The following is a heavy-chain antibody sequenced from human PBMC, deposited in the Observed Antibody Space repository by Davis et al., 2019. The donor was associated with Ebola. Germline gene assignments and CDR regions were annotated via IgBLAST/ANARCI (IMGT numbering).Heavy chain of an antibody. V-gene: IGHV1-18*01. CDR1: GYTFTSYG. J-gene: IGHJ4*02. Sequence: ASVKVSCKASGYTFTSYGISWVRQAPGQGLEWMGWISAYNGNTNYAQKLQGRVTMTTDTSTSTAYMELSSLRSEDTAVYYCARDVGTAAAGYSSSGEAYWGQGTLVTVSS. CDR2: ISAYNGNT. D-gene: IGHD6-13*01. CDR3: ARDVGTAAAGYSSSGEAY.